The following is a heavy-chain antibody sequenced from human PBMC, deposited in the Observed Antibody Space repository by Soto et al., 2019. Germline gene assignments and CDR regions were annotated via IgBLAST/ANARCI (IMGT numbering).Heavy chain of an antibody. V-gene: IGHV3-23*01. D-gene: IGHD3-3*01. CDR1: GFTFSSYG. J-gene: IGHJ4*02. Sequence: GGSLRLSCAASGFTFSSYGMSWVRQGPGKGLEWVSVITGTGGTSYHADSVKGRFTISRDNPKNTLYLQMNSLRAEDTAVYYCARSTQDIWSGYYHDFWGQGTLVTVSS. CDR2: ITGTGGTS. CDR3: ARSTQDIWSGYYHDF.